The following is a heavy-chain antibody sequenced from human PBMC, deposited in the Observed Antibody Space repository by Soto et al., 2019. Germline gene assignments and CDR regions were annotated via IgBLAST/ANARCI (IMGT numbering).Heavy chain of an antibody. Sequence: GASVKVSCKASGYTFTNYYLHWVRQAPGQGLEWMGIINPSGGNTNYAQKFQGRATMTRDTSTSTVYMELSSLRSEDTAVYYCARENYDYDSSGSNFDYWGQGTLVTVSS. CDR3: ARENYDYDSSGSNFDY. D-gene: IGHD3-22*01. CDR2: INPSGGNT. V-gene: IGHV1-46*01. CDR1: GYTFTNYY. J-gene: IGHJ4*02.